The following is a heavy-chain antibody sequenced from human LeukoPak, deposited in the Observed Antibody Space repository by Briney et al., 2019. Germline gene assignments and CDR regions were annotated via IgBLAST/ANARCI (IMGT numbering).Heavy chain of an antibody. CDR1: GGSISSSSYY. V-gene: IGHV4-39*07. CDR3: ARGAHDDSSGYYYKAYYYYYMDV. CDR2: IYYSGST. D-gene: IGHD3-22*01. J-gene: IGHJ6*03. Sequence: SETLSLTCTVSGGSISSSSYYWGWIRQPPGKGLEWIGSIYYSGSTYYNPSLKSRVTISVDTSKNQFSLKLSSVTAADTAVYYCARGAHDDSSGYYYKAYYYYYMDVWGKGTTVTISS.